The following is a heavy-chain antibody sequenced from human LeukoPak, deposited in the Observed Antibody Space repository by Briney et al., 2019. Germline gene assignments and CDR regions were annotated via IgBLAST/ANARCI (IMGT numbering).Heavy chain of an antibody. CDR2: VHPNSGIT. Sequence: ASVKVSCKASGYSFSGYFMHWVRQAPGQGLEWMGWVHPNSGITNYAQKCQGRVTMTRDPSITTAYMELRSLISDDTAVYYCARAPITLYCDGCGHFDIWGPGTMLTVSS. D-gene: IGHD2-21*01. J-gene: IGHJ3*02. V-gene: IGHV1-2*02. CDR1: GYSFSGYF. CDR3: ARAPITLYCDGCGHFDI.